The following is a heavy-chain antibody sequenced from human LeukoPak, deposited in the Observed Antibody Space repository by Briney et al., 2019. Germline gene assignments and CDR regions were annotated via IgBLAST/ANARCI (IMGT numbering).Heavy chain of an antibody. D-gene: IGHD5-24*01. V-gene: IGHV1-18*01. CDR2: ISAYNGNT. Sequence: GASVKVSCKASGYTFTSYGISWVRQAPGQGLEWMGWISAYNGNTNYAQKLQGRVTMTTDTSTSTAYMELRSLRSDDTAVYYCARDKAVYPEMATIQDYWGQGTLVTVSS. CDR3: ARDKAVYPEMATIQDY. J-gene: IGHJ4*02. CDR1: GYTFTSYG.